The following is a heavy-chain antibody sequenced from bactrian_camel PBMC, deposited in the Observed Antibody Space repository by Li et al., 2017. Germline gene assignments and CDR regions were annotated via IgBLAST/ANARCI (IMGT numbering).Heavy chain of an antibody. V-gene: IGHV3S1*01. CDR1: GSGYISGTYC. CDR3: AADLYPPCSYWSTYAY. J-gene: IGHJ4*01. Sequence: VQLVESGGGSVQSGGSLRLSCAASGSGYISGTYCLGWFRQVPGKEREGVAAIAPSTGSTYYDDSVKGRFTVSHVNSNNTMHLQMNSLKPEDTAMYYCAADLYPPCSYWSTYAYWGQGTQVTVS. CDR2: IAPSTGST. D-gene: IGHD2*01.